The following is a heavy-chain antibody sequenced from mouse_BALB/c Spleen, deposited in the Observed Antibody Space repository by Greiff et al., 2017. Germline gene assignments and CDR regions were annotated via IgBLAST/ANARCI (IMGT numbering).Heavy chain of an antibody. CDR3: ARSEYGNYYAMDY. J-gene: IGHJ4*01. CDR1: GYAFSSSW. Sequence: VKLVESGPELVKPGASVKISCKASGYAFSSSWMNWVKQRPGQGLEWIGRIYPGDGDTNYNGKFKGKATLTADKSSSTAYMQLSSLTSVDSAVYFCARSEYGNYYAMDYWGEGTSVTVSS. D-gene: IGHD2-10*02. CDR2: IYPGDGDT. V-gene: IGHV1-82*01.